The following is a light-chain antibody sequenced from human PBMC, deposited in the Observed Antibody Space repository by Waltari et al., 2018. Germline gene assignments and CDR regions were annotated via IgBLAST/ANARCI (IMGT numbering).Light chain of an antibody. CDR1: RSILSSANNKNY. J-gene: IGKJ1*01. CDR3: QEYYTIPPWA. V-gene: IGKV4-1*01. CDR2: WAS. Sequence: DIVMTQSPDSLAMSLGERATINCRSSRSILSSANNKNYLGWYQKKPGQPPKLLIYWASTRQSGVPDRLSASGSGTDFSLTISSLQAEDVAVYYCQEYYTIPPWAFGQGTKVEIK.